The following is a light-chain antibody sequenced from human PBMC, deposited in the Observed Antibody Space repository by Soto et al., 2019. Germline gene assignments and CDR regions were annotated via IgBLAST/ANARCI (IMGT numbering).Light chain of an antibody. Sequence: DIKMSLSLSSLSANLGDRVTITCRASQSITNYLNWYQQTPGKAPKLLICAASSLQDGVPARFSGSGSGTDSTLTISSLQPEDFATYYCQQSDSSPTFGQRSMVDVK. CDR2: AAS. CDR3: QQSDSSPT. J-gene: IGKJ2*01. CDR1: QSITNY. V-gene: IGKV1-39*01.